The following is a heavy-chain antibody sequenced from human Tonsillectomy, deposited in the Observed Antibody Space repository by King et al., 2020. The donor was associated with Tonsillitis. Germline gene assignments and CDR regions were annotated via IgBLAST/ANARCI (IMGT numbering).Heavy chain of an antibody. D-gene: IGHD3-16*01. J-gene: IGHJ3*02. CDR1: GFTFSSYA. V-gene: IGHV3-33*08. Sequence: QVQLVESGGGVVLPGGSLRLSCAASGFTFSSYAMHWLRQAPGKGREWGAVIWFDGSNKSYGDSVKGRFTISRDNSKNTLYLQMNSLRDEDTAVYYCARTARGSAVNDAFDIWGQGTMVTVSS. CDR2: IWFDGSNK. CDR3: ARTARGSAVNDAFDI.